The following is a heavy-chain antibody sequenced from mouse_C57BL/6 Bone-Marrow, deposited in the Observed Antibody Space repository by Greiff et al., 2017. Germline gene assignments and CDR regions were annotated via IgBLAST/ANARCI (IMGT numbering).Heavy chain of an antibody. CDR2: IDPETGGT. J-gene: IGHJ3*01. CDR1: GYTFTDYE. D-gene: IGHD1-1*01. CDR3: TRGYYFAWFAY. V-gene: IGHV1-15*01. Sequence: VQLQQSGAELVRPGASVTLSCKASGYTFTDYEMHWVKQTPVHGLEWIGAIDPETGGTAYNQKFKGKAILTADKSSSTAYMELRSLTSEDSAVYYCTRGYYFAWFAYWGQGTLVTVSA.